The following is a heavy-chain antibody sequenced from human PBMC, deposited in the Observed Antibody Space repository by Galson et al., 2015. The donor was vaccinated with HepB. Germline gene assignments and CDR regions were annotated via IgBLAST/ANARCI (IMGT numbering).Heavy chain of an antibody. D-gene: IGHD3-22*01. Sequence: SVKVSCKASGYTFTSYAMHWVRQAPGQRLEWMGWSNAGNGNTKYSQEFQGRVTITRDTSASTAYMELSSLRSEDMAVYYCARGYYDSSGYYYFDYWGQGTLVTVSS. CDR1: GYTFTSYA. CDR2: SNAGNGNT. J-gene: IGHJ4*02. CDR3: ARGYYDSSGYYYFDY. V-gene: IGHV1-3*02.